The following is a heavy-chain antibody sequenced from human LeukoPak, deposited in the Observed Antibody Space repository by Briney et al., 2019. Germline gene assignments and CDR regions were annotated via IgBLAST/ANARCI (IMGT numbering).Heavy chain of an antibody. CDR2: IYYSGST. V-gene: IGHV4-59*08. J-gene: IGHJ4*02. D-gene: IGHD1-26*01. CDR1: GGSISRYY. CDR3: ARHQWELPDY. Sequence: SETLSLTCTVSGGSISRYYWSWIRQPPGKGLEWIGYIYYSGSTNYNPSLKSRVTISVDTSKHQFSLKLSSVTAADAAVYYCARHQWELPDYWGQGTLVTVSS.